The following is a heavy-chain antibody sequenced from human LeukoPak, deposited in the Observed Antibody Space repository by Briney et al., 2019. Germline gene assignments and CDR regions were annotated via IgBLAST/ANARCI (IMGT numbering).Heavy chain of an antibody. CDR1: GFTFSSYS. CDR2: ISSSSSYI. J-gene: IGHJ4*02. V-gene: IGHV3-21*01. Sequence: GGSLRLSCAASGFTFSSYSMNWVRQAPGKGLEWVSSISSSSSYIYYADSVKGRFTISRDNAKNSLYLQMNSLRAEDTAVYYCARDPPGRSPHLDYWGQGTLVTVSS. CDR3: ARDPPGRSPHLDY.